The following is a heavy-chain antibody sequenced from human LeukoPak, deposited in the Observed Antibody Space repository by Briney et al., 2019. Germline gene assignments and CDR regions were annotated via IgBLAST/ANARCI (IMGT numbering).Heavy chain of an antibody. J-gene: IGHJ4*02. CDR1: GYTFTGYY. V-gene: IGHV1-2*02. Sequence: ASVKVSCKASGYTFTGYYMHWVRQAPGQGLEWMGWINPNSGGTNYAQRFQGRVTMTRDTSINTAYMELSRLRSDDTAVYYCARRGHSQRPFDYWGQGTLVTVSS. CDR3: ARRGHSQRPFDY. CDR2: INPNSGGT. D-gene: IGHD1-1*01.